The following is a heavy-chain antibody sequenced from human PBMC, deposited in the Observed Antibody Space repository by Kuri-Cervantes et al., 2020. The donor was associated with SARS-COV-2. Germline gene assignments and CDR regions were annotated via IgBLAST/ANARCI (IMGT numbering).Heavy chain of an antibody. CDR3: ARAIALWFGNDY. CDR1: GFTFSSYS. V-gene: IGHV3-21*04. CDR2: ISSSSSYI. D-gene: IGHD3-10*01. J-gene: IGHJ4*02. Sequence: GESLKISCAASGFTFSSYSMNWVRQAPGKGLEWVSSISSSSSYIYYADSVKGRFTISRDNAKNSLYLQMNSLRAEDTAVYYCARAIALWFGNDYWGQGTLVTVSS.